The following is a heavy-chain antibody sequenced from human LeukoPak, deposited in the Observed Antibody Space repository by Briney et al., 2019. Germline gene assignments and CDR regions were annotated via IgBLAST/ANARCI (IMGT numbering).Heavy chain of an antibody. CDR3: ARGAPYSSSWYLWFDP. CDR1: GCSISSGGYY. CDR2: INHSGST. J-gene: IGHJ5*02. Sequence: SETLSLTCTVSGCSISSGGYYWSWIRQHPGKGLEWIGEINHSGSTNYNPSLKSRVTIAVDTSKKQFSLKLSSVTAPAKAVYYCARGAPYSSSWYLWFDPWGQGPLVTVSS. D-gene: IGHD6-13*01. V-gene: IGHV4-31*03.